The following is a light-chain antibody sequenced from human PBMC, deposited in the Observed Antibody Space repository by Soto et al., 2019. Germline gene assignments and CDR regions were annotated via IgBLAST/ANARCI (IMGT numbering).Light chain of an antibody. V-gene: IGKV1-5*03. J-gene: IGKJ5*01. Sequence: IQITQSPSTPSSSVRGRVTTPCRASQTISSWLAWYQQKPGNAPKLLIYKASTLKSGVPSRFSGSGSGTEFTLTISSMESEDFAVYYCQQYYTWPSFGLGTRLEIK. CDR1: QTISSW. CDR2: KAS. CDR3: QQYYTWPS.